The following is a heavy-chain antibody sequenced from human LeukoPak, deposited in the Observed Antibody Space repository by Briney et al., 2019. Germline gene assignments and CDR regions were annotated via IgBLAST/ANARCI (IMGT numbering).Heavy chain of an antibody. D-gene: IGHD5-12*01. Sequence: GGSLRLSCAASAFSVGSNYMTWVRQAPGEGLEWVSLIYSGGSTYYADSVKGRFTISRDNSKNTRYLQMNSRRAEATAVYSFARGPGGYHNSGGQGTLVTVSS. V-gene: IGHV3-66*01. CDR3: ARGPGGYHNS. J-gene: IGHJ4*02. CDR2: IYSGGST. CDR1: AFSVGSNY.